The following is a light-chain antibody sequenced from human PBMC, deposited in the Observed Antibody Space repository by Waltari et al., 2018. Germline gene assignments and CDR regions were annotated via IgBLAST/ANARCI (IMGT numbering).Light chain of an antibody. J-gene: IGLJ2*01. CDR3: SSYAVSKVV. CDR2: EVT. V-gene: IGLV2-8*01. Sequence: QSVLTQPPSASGSLGQSVAISCTGTSSDIGGYNFVSWYPQYPGKAPHLIIYEVTKRPSGVPDRFSGSKSGNTASLTVSGLQAEDEADYYCSSYAVSKVVFGGGTKLTVL. CDR1: SSDIGGYNF.